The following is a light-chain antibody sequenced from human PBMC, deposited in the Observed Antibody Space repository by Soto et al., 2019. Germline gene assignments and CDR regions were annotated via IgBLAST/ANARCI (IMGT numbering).Light chain of an antibody. Sequence: QSALTQSPSASASLGASVKLTCTLSSEHSNYDIAWHQHQPGEGPRFLMRLNSDGSHNKGDGIPHRFSGSSSGAERYLTISSLQSEDESDYYCQTWGSGPYVVFGGGTKVTVL. CDR1: SEHSNYD. CDR2: LNSDGSH. CDR3: QTWGSGPYVV. J-gene: IGLJ3*02. V-gene: IGLV4-69*01.